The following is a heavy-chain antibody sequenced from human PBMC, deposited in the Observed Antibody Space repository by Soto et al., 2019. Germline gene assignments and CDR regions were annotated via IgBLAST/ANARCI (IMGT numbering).Heavy chain of an antibody. V-gene: IGHV4-4*02. CDR2: IYHSGST. J-gene: IGHJ3*02. CDR1: GGSISSSNW. CDR3: ARVFWSYYDSSGSLGAFDI. Sequence: SETLSLTCAFSGGSISSSNWWSWVRHPPGKGLEWIGEIYHSGSTNYNPSLKSRVTISVDKSKNQFSLKLSSVTAADTAVYYCARVFWSYYDSSGSLGAFDIWGQGTMVTVSS. D-gene: IGHD3-22*01.